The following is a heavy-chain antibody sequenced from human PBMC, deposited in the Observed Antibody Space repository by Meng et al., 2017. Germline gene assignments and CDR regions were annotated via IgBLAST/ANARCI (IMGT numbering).Heavy chain of an antibody. CDR3: ASWIYSCGWQ. V-gene: IGHV4/OR15-8*02. J-gene: IGHJ4*02. D-gene: IGHD6-19*01. CDR1: GGPISSVDW. Sequence: QWQLQESGDGLVKPSRTLSLTCVVSGGPISSVDWWSWVRQPPGKGLEWIGEIYHGGNTNYNPSLKSRVTISIDKSKNQFSLKLSSVTAADTAVYYCASWIYSCGWQWGQGTLVTVSS. CDR2: IYHGGNT.